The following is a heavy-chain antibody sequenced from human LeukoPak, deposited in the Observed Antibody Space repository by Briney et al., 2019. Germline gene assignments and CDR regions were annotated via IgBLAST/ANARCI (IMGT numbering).Heavy chain of an antibody. CDR2: IIPIFGTA. J-gene: IGHJ4*02. V-gene: IGHV1-69*13. Sequence: ASVKVSCKASGGTFSSYAISWVRQAPGQGLEWMGGIIPIFGTANYAQKFQGRVTITADESTSTAYMELSSLRSEDTAVYYCAREPYYGDYVLANWGQGTLVTVSS. CDR3: AREPYYGDYVLAN. CDR1: GGTFSSYA. D-gene: IGHD4-17*01.